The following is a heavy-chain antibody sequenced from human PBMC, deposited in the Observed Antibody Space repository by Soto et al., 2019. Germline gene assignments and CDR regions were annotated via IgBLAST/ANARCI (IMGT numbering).Heavy chain of an antibody. D-gene: IGHD1-26*01. J-gene: IGHJ4*02. CDR1: GYTFTSYY. Sequence: ASVKVSCKASGYTFTSYYMHWVRQAPGQGLEWMGIINLSGVSTIYEQKFQGRVTMTRDTSTRTVYLELSSLRSEATAVYYCARLVGANRLSDFDYWGQGTRVTVSS. CDR3: ARLVGANRLSDFDY. V-gene: IGHV1-46*01. CDR2: INLSGVST.